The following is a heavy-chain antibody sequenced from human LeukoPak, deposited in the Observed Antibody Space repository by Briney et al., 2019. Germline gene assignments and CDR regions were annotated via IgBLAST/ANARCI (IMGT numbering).Heavy chain of an antibody. V-gene: IGHV4-4*07. D-gene: IGHD3-22*01. J-gene: IGHJ1*01. CDR1: GGSISSYY. Sequence: SETLSLTCNVSGGSISSYYWSWVRQPAGKGLEWVGRINTSGTSNYNPSLRSRVTMSVDTSKNQFSLNLTSVTAADTAVYYCARGGAFYYDSSGYYLQYWGQGTLVTVSS. CDR2: INTSGTS. CDR3: ARGGAFYYDSSGYYLQY.